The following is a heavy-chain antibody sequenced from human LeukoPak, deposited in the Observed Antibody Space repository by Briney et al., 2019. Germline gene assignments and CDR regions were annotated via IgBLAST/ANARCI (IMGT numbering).Heavy chain of an antibody. CDR2: ISSPGSTT. Sequence: GGSLRLSCAASGVRFSDYYISWIRQAPGKGLEWFSYISSPGSTTYYADSVKGRFTISRDNAKNSLSLQMNSLRADDTAVYYCASGIQPRLSWFFDLWGRGTLVTVSS. CDR1: GVRFSDYY. CDR3: ASGIQPRLSWFFDL. D-gene: IGHD5-18*01. J-gene: IGHJ2*01. V-gene: IGHV3-11*01.